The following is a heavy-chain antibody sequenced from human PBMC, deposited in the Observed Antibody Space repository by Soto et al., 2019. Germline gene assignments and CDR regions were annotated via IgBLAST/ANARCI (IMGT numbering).Heavy chain of an antibody. D-gene: IGHD1-26*01. Sequence: QVQLVQSGAEVKKTGSSVRVSCKASGGTFSTHAINWVRQAPGHGLEWMGGIIPLFATPNYAQKFQGRVTITADKSTNTAYMELRSLGSEDTAVYFCAGGWETVGTTTPFAYWGQGTLVTVSS. CDR3: AGGWETVGTTTPFAY. CDR1: GGTFSTHA. CDR2: IIPLFATP. J-gene: IGHJ4*02. V-gene: IGHV1-69*06.